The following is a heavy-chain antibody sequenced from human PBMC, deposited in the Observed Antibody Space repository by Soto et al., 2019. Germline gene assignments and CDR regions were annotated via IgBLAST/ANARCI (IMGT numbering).Heavy chain of an antibody. Sequence: QVTLKESGPVLVKPTEPLTLTCTVSGFSLSNARMCVTWIRQPPGKALEWLGHIFSNDERSYSTSLKSRLTISKDTSKSQVVLTVSNMEPVDTATYFCARINRVATMGGLDVWGQGTVVPVSS. J-gene: IGHJ3*01. CDR2: IFSNDER. CDR3: ARINRVATMGGLDV. D-gene: IGHD5-12*01. V-gene: IGHV2-26*01. CDR1: GFSLSNARMC.